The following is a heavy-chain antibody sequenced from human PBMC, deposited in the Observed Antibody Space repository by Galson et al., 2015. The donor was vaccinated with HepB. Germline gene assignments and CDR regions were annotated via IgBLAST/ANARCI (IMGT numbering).Heavy chain of an antibody. D-gene: IGHD2-15*01. J-gene: IGHJ5*02. V-gene: IGHV3-9*01. CDR1: GFTFDDYA. CDR2: ISWNSGSI. Sequence: SLRLSCAASGFTFDDYAMHWVRQAPGKGLEWVSGISWNSGSIGYADSVKGRFTISRDNAKNSLYLQMSSLRAEDTALYYCAKGPGYCSGGSCSPTWFDPWGQGTLVTVSS. CDR3: AKGPGYCSGGSCSPTWFDP.